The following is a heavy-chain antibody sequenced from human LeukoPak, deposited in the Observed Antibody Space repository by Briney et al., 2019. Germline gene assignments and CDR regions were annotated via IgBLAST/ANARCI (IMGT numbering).Heavy chain of an antibody. CDR1: GYTFTGYY. J-gene: IGHJ4*02. CDR2: INPNSGGT. D-gene: IGHD3-22*01. Sequence: ASVKVSCKASGYTFTGYYMHWVRQAPGQGLEWMGWINPNSGGTNYAQKFQGRVTMTRDTSISTAYMELSRLRSDDTAVYYCAKGAYYYDSSPVIDCWGQGTLVTVSS. CDR3: AKGAYYYDSSPVIDC. V-gene: IGHV1-2*02.